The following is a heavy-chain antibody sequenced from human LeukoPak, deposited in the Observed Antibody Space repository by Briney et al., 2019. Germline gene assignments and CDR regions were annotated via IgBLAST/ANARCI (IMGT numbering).Heavy chain of an antibody. CDR2: ISGSGAST. V-gene: IGHV3-23*01. Sequence: PGGSLRLSCAASGFTFSAYNMNWVRQAPGKGLEWVSGISGSGASTYYADSVKGRFSISRDDSKNTLYLQMNSLRAEDTAVYYCAKAYSSGWYYFDYWGQGTLVTVSS. J-gene: IGHJ4*02. CDR3: AKAYSSGWYYFDY. D-gene: IGHD6-19*01. CDR1: GFTFSAYN.